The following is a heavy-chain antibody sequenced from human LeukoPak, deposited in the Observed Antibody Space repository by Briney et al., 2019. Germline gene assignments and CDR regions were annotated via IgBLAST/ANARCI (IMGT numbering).Heavy chain of an antibody. Sequence: PGASVKVSCKASGYTFTSYAMNWVRQAPGQGLEWMGWINTNTGNPTYAQGFTGRFVFSLNTSVSTAYLQISSLKAEDTAVYYCARDQHYYDSSGYYYRYDAFDIWGQGTMVTVSS. CDR2: INTNTGNP. V-gene: IGHV7-4-1*02. D-gene: IGHD3-22*01. J-gene: IGHJ3*02. CDR1: GYTFTSYA. CDR3: ARDQHYYDSSGYYYRYDAFDI.